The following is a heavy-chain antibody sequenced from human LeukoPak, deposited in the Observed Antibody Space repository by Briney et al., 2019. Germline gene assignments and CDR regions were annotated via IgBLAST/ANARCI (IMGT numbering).Heavy chain of an antibody. CDR3: VKERDRGVDVADDFDL. Sequence: SGGSLRLSCAASGFTFRDYSMAWVRQVQGGGLEWGLALSIPTYTTYADPVKGRFIISRDNSKNTLYLQMNKMRAEDAAVYYCVKERDRGVDVADDFDLWGQGTLVTVSS. CDR1: GFTFRDYS. J-gene: IGHJ4*02. V-gene: IGHV3-23*01. CDR2: LSIPTYT. D-gene: IGHD6-19*01.